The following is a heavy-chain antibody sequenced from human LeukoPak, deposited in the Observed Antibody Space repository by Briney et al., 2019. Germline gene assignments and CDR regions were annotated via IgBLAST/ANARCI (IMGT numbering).Heavy chain of an antibody. J-gene: IGHJ4*02. Sequence: ASVKVSCKASGYTFTGYYMHWVRQAPGQGLEWMGWINPYSGGTNYAQKFQGRVTMTRDTSISTAYMELSRLRSDDTAVYYCARVGCGSTSCFARPFDYWGQGTLVTVSS. D-gene: IGHD2-2*01. CDR1: GYTFTGYY. CDR3: ARVGCGSTSCFARPFDY. V-gene: IGHV1-2*02. CDR2: INPYSGGT.